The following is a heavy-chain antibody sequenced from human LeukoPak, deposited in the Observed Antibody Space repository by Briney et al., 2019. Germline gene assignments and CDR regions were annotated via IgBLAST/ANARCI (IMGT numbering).Heavy chain of an antibody. J-gene: IGHJ2*01. V-gene: IGHV3-21*01. CDR1: GFTFSNYS. CDR2: IGSSSHFR. D-gene: IGHD3-3*01. Sequence: PGGSLRLSCAASGFTFSNYSMNWVRQAPGKGLEWVSSIGSSSHFRYYADSLKGRVTISRDNAKNSLYLQMNSLRAEDTAVYYCAKDQGTAIFGMIIPDWYFDLWGRGTLVTVSS. CDR3: AKDQGTAIFGMIIPDWYFDL.